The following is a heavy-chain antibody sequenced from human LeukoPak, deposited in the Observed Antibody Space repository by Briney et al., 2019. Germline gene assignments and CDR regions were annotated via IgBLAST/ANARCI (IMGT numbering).Heavy chain of an antibody. J-gene: IGHJ4*02. CDR1: GGTFSSYT. V-gene: IGHV1-69*02. CDR3: AEYAGSGY. CDR2: IIPILGIA. Sequence: SVKVSCKASGGTFSSYTISWVRQAPGQGLEWMGRIIPILGIANYAQKFQGRVTITADKSTSTAYMELSSLRSEDTAGYYWAEYAGSGYWGQGPLVTVSS. D-gene: IGHD2-15*01.